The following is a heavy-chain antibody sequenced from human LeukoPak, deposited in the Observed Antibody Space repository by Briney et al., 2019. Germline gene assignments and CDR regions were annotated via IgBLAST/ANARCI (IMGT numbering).Heavy chain of an antibody. V-gene: IGHV4-59*08. CDR2: IYYSGST. D-gene: IGHD5-18*01. J-gene: IGHJ4*02. Sequence: SETLSLTCTVSGGSISSYYWSWIRQPPGKGLEWIGYIYYSGSTNYNPSLKSRVTISVDTSKNQFSLKLSSVTAADTAVYYCARHGGYSYDLTIDYWGQGTLVTVSS. CDR1: GGSISSYY. CDR3: ARHGGYSYDLTIDY.